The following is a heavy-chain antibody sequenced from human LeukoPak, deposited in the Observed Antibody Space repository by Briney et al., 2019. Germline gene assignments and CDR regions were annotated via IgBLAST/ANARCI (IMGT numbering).Heavy chain of an antibody. CDR3: AIGFGLRAAAGNY. Sequence: SVKVSCKASGGTFSSYAISWVRQAPGQGLEWMGGIIPIFGTANYAQKLQGRVTMTTDTSTSTAYMELRSLRSDDTAVYYCAIGFGLRAAAGNYWGQGTLVTVSS. D-gene: IGHD6-13*01. CDR2: IIPIFGTA. J-gene: IGHJ4*02. V-gene: IGHV1-69*05. CDR1: GGTFSSYA.